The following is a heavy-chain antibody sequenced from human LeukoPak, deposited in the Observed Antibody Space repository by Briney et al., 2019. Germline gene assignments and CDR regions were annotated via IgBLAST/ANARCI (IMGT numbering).Heavy chain of an antibody. Sequence: GASVKVSCKASGYTFTSYAISWVRQAPGQGLEWMGGIIPIFGTANYAQKFQGRVTITTDESTSTAYMELSSLRSEDTAVYYCARPRGKSGSYTEGAFDIWGQGTMVTVSS. CDR3: ARPRGKSGSYTEGAFDI. CDR1: GYTFTSYA. D-gene: IGHD1-26*01. J-gene: IGHJ3*02. CDR2: IIPIFGTA. V-gene: IGHV1-69*05.